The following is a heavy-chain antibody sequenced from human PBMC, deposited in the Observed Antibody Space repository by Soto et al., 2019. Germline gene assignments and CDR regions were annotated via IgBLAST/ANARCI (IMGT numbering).Heavy chain of an antibody. V-gene: IGHV3-21*01. Sequence: EVQLVESGGGLVKPGGSLRLSCAASGFTFSSYSMNWVRQAPGKGLEWVSSISSSSSYIYYADSVKGRFTISRDNAKNSLYLQMNSLSAEDTAVYYCARGLYYYASSGYYGNWGQGTLVTVSS. CDR2: ISSSSSYI. CDR3: ARGLYYYASSGYYGN. CDR1: GFTFSSYS. D-gene: IGHD3-22*01. J-gene: IGHJ4*02.